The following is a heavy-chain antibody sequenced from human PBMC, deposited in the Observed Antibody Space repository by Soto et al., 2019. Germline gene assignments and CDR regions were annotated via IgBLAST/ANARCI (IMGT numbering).Heavy chain of an antibody. CDR2: INPSGGST. V-gene: IGHV1-46*01. CDR1: GYTFTSYY. CDR3: AXXXXXXXSXXDXMDV. J-gene: IGHJ6*02. Sequence: QVQLVQSGAEVKKPGASVKVSCKASGYTFTSYYMHWVRQAPGQGLEWMGIINPSGGSTSYAQKFQGRVTMTSDTSTSTGYMELSSLRXXXTAXXXCAXXXXXXXSXXDXMDVWGQGTTVTVSS.